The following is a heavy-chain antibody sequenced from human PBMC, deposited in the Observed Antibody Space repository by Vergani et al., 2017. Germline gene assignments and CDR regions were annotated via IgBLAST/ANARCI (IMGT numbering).Heavy chain of an antibody. CDR3: AKAEGHYYYYYGMDV. J-gene: IGHJ6*02. Sequence: QVQLVESGGGVVHPGRSLRLSCAASGFTFSSYGMHWVRQAPGKGLEWVAVISYDGSNKYYADSVKGRFTISRDNSKNTLYLQMNSLRAEDTAVYYCAKAEGHYYYYYGMDVWGQGTTVTVSS. CDR1: GFTFSSYG. CDR2: ISYDGSNK. V-gene: IGHV3-30*18.